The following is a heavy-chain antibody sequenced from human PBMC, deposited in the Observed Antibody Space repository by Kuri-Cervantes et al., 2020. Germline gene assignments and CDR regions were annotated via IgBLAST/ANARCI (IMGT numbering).Heavy chain of an antibody. CDR2: IYSGGST. J-gene: IGHJ4*02. V-gene: IGHV3-53*01. CDR3: ARGYCSGGSCYAPPDY. CDR1: GFTVSSNY. Sequence: GGSLRLSCAASGFTVSSNYMSWVRQAPGKGLEWVSIIYSGGSTYYADSVMGRFTISRDNSKNTLYLQMNSLRAEDTAVYYCARGYCSGGSCYAPPDYWGQGTLVTVSS. D-gene: IGHD2-15*01.